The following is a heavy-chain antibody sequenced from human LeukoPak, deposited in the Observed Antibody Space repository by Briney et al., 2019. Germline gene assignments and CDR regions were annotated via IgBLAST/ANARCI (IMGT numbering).Heavy chain of an antibody. Sequence: GGSLRLSCAASGFTFGSYAMSWVRQAPGKGLEWVSAISGSGGSTYYADSVKGRFTISRDNSKNTLYLQMNSLRAEDTAVYYCAKDPLYSSSSVWFDPWGQGTLVTVSS. V-gene: IGHV3-23*01. CDR1: GFTFGSYA. CDR2: ISGSGGST. CDR3: AKDPLYSSSSVWFDP. D-gene: IGHD6-6*01. J-gene: IGHJ5*02.